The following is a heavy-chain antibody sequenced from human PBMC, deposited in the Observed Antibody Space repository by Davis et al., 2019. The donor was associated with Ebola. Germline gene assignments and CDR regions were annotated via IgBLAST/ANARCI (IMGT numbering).Heavy chain of an antibody. CDR1: GYTFTSYY. V-gene: IGHV1-46*01. CDR2: INPSGGST. D-gene: IGHD6-19*01. J-gene: IGHJ4*02. Sequence: ASVTVSCKASGYTFTSYYLHWVRQAPGQGLEWMGIINPSGGSTSYAQKLQGRVTMTTDTSTSTAYMELRSLRSDDTAVYYCARDTSGIAVAGQWGQGTLVTVSS. CDR3: ARDTSGIAVAGQ.